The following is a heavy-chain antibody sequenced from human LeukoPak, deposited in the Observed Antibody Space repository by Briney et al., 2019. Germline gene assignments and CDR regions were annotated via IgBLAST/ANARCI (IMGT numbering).Heavy chain of an antibody. CDR1: GFTVSSNY. V-gene: IGHV3-53*01. J-gene: IGHJ4*02. Sequence: GGSLRLSCAASGFTVSSNYMSWVRQAPGKGLEWGSVIYSGGSTYYADSVKGRFTISRDNSKNTLYLQMNSLRAEDTAVYYCARGPPHSSGWRTFDYWGQGTLVTVSS. CDR3: ARGPPHSSGWRTFDY. CDR2: IYSGGST. D-gene: IGHD6-19*01.